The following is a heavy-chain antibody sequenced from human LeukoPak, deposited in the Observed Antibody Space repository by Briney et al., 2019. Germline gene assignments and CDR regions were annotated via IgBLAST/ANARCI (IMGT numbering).Heavy chain of an antibody. Sequence: SQTLSLTCVISGDSVASNSTACNWIRQSPSRGLEWLGRTYYRSKWYNDYALSMKSRITINPDASKNQFSLQLNSVTPEDTAVYYCARGGQGDGYSADEAFDFWGQGTMVTVS. CDR1: GDSVASNSTA. CDR3: ARGGQGDGYSADEAFDF. J-gene: IGHJ3*01. CDR2: TYYRSKWYN. D-gene: IGHD5-24*01. V-gene: IGHV6-1*01.